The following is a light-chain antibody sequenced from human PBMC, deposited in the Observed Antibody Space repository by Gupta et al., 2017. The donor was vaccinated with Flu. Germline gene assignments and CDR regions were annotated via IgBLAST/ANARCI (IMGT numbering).Light chain of an antibody. V-gene: IGKV3-20*01. CDR2: GAS. CDR3: QHYVNAPWT. CDR1: QSVTANY. Sequence: GTLSLSPGEKATLSCRASQSVTANYLAWYQQKPGQAPRLLIYGASTRATGIPERFSGSGSGTDFTLTISRLEPEDFAVYYCQHYVNAPWTFGQGTXVEI. J-gene: IGKJ1*01.